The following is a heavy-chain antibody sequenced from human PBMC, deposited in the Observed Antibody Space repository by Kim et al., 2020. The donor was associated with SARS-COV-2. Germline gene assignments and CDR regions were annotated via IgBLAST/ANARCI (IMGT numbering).Heavy chain of an antibody. CDR1: GFTFSSYE. Sequence: GGSLRLSCAASGFTFSSYEMNWVRQAPGKGLEWVSYISSSGDTISYADSVKGRFTISRDNAKNFLYLQMNSLRVEDTAVYYCARYPLSGNYLYYFDYWGQGTLVTVSS. V-gene: IGHV3-48*03. D-gene: IGHD3-10*01. CDR3: ARYPLSGNYLYYFDY. CDR2: ISSSGDTI. J-gene: IGHJ4*02.